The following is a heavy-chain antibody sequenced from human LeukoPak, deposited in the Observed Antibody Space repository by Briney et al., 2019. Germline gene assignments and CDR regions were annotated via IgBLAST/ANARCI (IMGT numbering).Heavy chain of an antibody. D-gene: IGHD5-18*01. CDR2: IIPIFGTA. CDR1: GGTFSSYA. Sequence: ASVKVSCKASGGTFSSYAISWVRQAPGQGLEWMGGIIPIFGTANYAQKFQGRVTITADESTSTAYMELSSLRSEDTAVYYCARLGYSYGPGHYWGQGTLVTVSS. V-gene: IGHV1-69*13. J-gene: IGHJ4*02. CDR3: ARLGYSYGPGHY.